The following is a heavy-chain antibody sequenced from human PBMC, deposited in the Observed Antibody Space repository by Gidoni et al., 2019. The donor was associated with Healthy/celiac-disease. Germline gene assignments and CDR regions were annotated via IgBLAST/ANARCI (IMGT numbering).Heavy chain of an antibody. J-gene: IGHJ6*02. Sequence: APGKGLEWVSSISSSSSYIYYADSVKGRFTISRDNAKNSLYLQMNSLRAEDTAVYYCARVGITIFGVVIDYYYYGMDVWGQGTTVTVSS. CDR2: ISSSSSYI. V-gene: IGHV3-21*01. CDR3: ARVGITIFGVVIDYYYYGMDV. D-gene: IGHD3-3*01.